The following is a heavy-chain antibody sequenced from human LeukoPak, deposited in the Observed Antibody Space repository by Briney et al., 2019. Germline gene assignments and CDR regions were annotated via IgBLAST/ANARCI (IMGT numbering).Heavy chain of an antibody. D-gene: IGHD1-26*01. V-gene: IGHV4-38-2*02. Sequence: SETLSLTCPVSGFSITSGYFWGWIRQSPGKRLEWIGYIYHNGDTAYNPSLNSSLRSRVTLLVEPSKNQFSLSLNSVIAADTAVFYCVRAESVGIFDAWGQGILVTVSS. CDR3: VRAESVGIFDA. J-gene: IGHJ4*02. CDR1: GFSITSGYF. CDR2: IYHNGDT.